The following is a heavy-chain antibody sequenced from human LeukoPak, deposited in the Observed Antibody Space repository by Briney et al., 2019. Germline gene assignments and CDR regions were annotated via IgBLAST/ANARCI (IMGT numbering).Heavy chain of an antibody. CDR1: GFTLSNYW. J-gene: IGHJ6*02. Sequence: PGGSLRLSCAASGFTLSNYWMNWVRQVPGKGLVWVSHINSDGSNIRYADSVKGRFTISRDNAKNSLYLQMNSLRAEDTAMYYCAIPPLSGTGSSRPLAGIDVWGQGTTVTVSS. CDR2: INSDGSNI. CDR3: AIPPLSGTGSSRPLAGIDV. D-gene: IGHD3-10*01. V-gene: IGHV3-74*01.